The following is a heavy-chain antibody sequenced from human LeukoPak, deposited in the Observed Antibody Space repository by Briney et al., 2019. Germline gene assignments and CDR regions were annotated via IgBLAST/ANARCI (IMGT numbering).Heavy chain of an antibody. J-gene: IGHJ4*02. Sequence: SVKVSCKASGGTFSSYAISWVRQAPGQGLEWMGGIIPIFGTANYAQRFQGRVTITADESTSTAYMELSSLRSEDTAVYYCARDRYSGYDSLGYWGQGTLVTVSS. CDR2: IIPIFGTA. CDR3: ARDRYSGYDSLGY. CDR1: GGTFSSYA. V-gene: IGHV1-69*01. D-gene: IGHD5-12*01.